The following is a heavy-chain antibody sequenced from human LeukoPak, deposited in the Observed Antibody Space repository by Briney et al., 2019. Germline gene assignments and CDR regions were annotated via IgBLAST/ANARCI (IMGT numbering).Heavy chain of an antibody. V-gene: IGHV3-7*03. CDR3: ARDLMGIAYRGAFYY. CDR1: GITFSSYW. D-gene: IGHD6-13*01. J-gene: IGHJ4*02. CDR2: IKQDGSEK. Sequence: GSLRLSCAASGITFSSYWMSWVRQAPGKGLEWVANIKQDGSEKYYVDSVKGRFTISRDNAKNSLYLQMNSLRAEGTAVYYCARDLMGIAYRGAFYYWGQGTLVTVSS.